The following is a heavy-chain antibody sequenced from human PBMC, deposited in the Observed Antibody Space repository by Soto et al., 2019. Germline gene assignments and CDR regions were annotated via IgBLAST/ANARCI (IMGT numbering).Heavy chain of an antibody. CDR1: GESFSGYY. D-gene: IGHD3-9*01. J-gene: IGHJ4*02. CDR3: ARDKKTGLFDY. CDR2: INHSGST. V-gene: IGHV4-34*01. Sequence: QVQLKQWGAGLLKSSETLSLPCAVYGESFSGYYWTWIRQPPGTGLEWIGEINHSGSTNYNPSLKRRVTISVDTSKNQFSLKLTSVTAADTAVYYCARDKKTGLFDYWGQGTLVTVSS.